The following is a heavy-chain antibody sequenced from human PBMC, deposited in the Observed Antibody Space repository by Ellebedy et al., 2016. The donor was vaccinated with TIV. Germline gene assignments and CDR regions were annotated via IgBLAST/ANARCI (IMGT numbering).Heavy chain of an antibody. CDR3: ARDWHIVVVTAILTRRDWYFDL. J-gene: IGHJ2*01. V-gene: IGHV3-30-3*01. D-gene: IGHD2-21*02. Sequence: GESLKISCAASGFTFSSYAMHWVRQAPGKGLEWVAVISYDGSNKYYADSVKGRFTISRDNSKNTLCLQMNSLRAEDTAVYYCARDWHIVVVTAILTRRDWYFDLWGRGTLVTVSS. CDR2: ISYDGSNK. CDR1: GFTFSSYA.